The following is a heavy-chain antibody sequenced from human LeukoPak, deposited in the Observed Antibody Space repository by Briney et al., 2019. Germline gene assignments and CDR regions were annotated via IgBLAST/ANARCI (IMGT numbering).Heavy chain of an antibody. V-gene: IGHV1-58*02. CDR1: GFTFTSSA. CDR2: IVVGSGNT. J-gene: IGHJ4*02. D-gene: IGHD7-27*01. Sequence: ASVKVSCKASGFTFTSSAMQWVRQARGQRLERVGWIVVGSGNTNYAQKFQERVTITRDMSTSTAYMELSSLRSEDTAVYYCAAETGDRLRVDYWGQGTLVTVSS. CDR3: AAETGDRLRVDY.